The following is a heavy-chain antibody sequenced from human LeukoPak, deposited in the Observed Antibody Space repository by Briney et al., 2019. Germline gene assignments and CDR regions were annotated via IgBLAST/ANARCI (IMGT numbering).Heavy chain of an antibody. J-gene: IGHJ4*02. Sequence: PGGSLRLSCAASGLTFRSYGMSWVRQAPGKGLEWVSAISGSGDSTFYAGSVKGRFTISRDNSKNTLYLQMNNLRAEDTAVYYCARARGNNYGFFDYWGQGILVTVSS. CDR2: ISGSGDST. V-gene: IGHV3-23*01. CDR3: ARARGNNYGFFDY. D-gene: IGHD3/OR15-3a*01. CDR1: GLTFRSYG.